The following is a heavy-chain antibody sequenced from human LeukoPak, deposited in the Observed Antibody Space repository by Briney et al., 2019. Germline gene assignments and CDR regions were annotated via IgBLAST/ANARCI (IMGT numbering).Heavy chain of an antibody. CDR1: GYTFINHD. CDR3: AREGEYSYGYVHYFYYMDV. V-gene: IGHV1-8*01. D-gene: IGHD6-6*01. CDR2: MNPRTGVT. Sequence: ASVKVSCKASGYTFINHDINWVRQTAGQGLEWMGWMNPRTGVTQYAQKFRGRVNMTRDSSLSTAYMDLSGLTSDDTAVYYCAREGEYSYGYVHYFYYMDVWGKGTTVTVSS. J-gene: IGHJ6*03.